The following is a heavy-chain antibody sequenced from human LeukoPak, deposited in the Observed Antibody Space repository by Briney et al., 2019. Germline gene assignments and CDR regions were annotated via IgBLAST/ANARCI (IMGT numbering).Heavy chain of an antibody. V-gene: IGHV3-9*01. CDR1: GFTFDDYA. CDR2: ISWNSGSI. CDR3: AKDILYSSGWYGFDY. Sequence: GRSLRLSCAASGFTFDDYAMHWVRRAPGKGLEWVSGISWNSGSIGYADSVKGRFTISRDNAKNSLYLQMDSLRAEDTALYYSAKDILYSSGWYGFDYWGQGTLVTVSS. D-gene: IGHD6-19*01. J-gene: IGHJ4*02.